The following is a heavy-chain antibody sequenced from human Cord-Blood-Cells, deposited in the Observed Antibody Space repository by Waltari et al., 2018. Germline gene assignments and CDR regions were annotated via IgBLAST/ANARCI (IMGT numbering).Heavy chain of an antibody. Sequence: QVQLQQWGAGLLKPSETLSLPCAVYGGSFSGYYGSWIRQPPGKGLEWSGEINHSRSPNYNPSLKGRVTISVDTSKNQFSLKLSSVTAADTAVYYCARGYDDYWGQGTLVTVSS. J-gene: IGHJ4*02. CDR1: GGSFSGYY. CDR2: INHSRSP. D-gene: IGHD5-12*01. V-gene: IGHV4-34*01. CDR3: ARGYDDY.